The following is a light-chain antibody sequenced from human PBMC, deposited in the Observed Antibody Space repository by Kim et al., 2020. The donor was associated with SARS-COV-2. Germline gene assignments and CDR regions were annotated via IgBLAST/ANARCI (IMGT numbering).Light chain of an antibody. Sequence: QSVLTQPPSASGTPGQRVTISCSGTTTNIGSNYVYWYQHLPGTEPTLLIYCNDQWGSWVPDRFFGSKSAASASLATRSLQSEEEAADYCASWDDGLNGPVFGGGTQLTVL. CDR1: TTNIGSNY. J-gene: IGLJ3*02. CDR3: ASWDDGLNGPV. V-gene: IGLV1-44*01. CDR2: CND.